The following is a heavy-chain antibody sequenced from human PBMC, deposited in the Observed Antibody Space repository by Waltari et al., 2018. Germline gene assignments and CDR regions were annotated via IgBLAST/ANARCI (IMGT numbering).Heavy chain of an antibody. CDR2: IYHDGTT. J-gene: IGHJ5*02. V-gene: IGHV4-38-2*01. CDR3: ARLSLGSCRGAGALCYKNDA. CDR1: YYSITGGYY. D-gene: IGHD1-1*01. Sequence: QVELQESGPGLVKPSETLSLTCAVSYYSITGGYYWGWVRQPPGKGREWIGNIYHDGTTSYRPSLKSRAIITLDPSETRFSLRLSSVTAADTAVYYCARLSLGSCRGAGALCYKNDAWGQGTLVTVSS.